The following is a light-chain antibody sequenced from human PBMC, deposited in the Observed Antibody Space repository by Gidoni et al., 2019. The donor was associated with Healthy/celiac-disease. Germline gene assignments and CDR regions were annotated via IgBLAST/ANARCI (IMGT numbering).Light chain of an antibody. V-gene: IGKV1-9*01. Sequence: IQLTQSPSLLSASVGDRITITCRASQDISSYLAWYHQTPGKAPKLLIHAASTLVSGVPSRFSGRGSGTEFTLTITSLQPEDFATYYCQQRNSYPRTFGQGTKVEIK. J-gene: IGKJ1*01. CDR3: QQRNSYPRT. CDR1: QDISSY. CDR2: AAS.